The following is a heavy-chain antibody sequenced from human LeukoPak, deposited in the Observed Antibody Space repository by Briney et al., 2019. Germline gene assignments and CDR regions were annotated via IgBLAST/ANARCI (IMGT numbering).Heavy chain of an antibody. D-gene: IGHD3-10*01. CDR3: ARERKSGASDI. J-gene: IGHJ3*02. CDR1: GFTFSSYS. Sequence: GGSLRLSCAASGFTFSSYSMNWVRQAPGKGLEWVSYISSSSSTIYYADSVKGRFTISRDNAKNSLYLQMNSLRAEDTAVYYCARERKSGASDIWGQGTMVTVSS. CDR2: ISSSSSTI. V-gene: IGHV3-48*01.